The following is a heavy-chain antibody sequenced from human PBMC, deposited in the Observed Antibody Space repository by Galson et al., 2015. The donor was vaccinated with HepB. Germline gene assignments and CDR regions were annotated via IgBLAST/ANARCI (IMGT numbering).Heavy chain of an antibody. J-gene: IGHJ6*02. D-gene: IGHD3-9*01. CDR2: IIPIFGTA. CDR1: GGTFSSYA. V-gene: IGHV1-69*13. Sequence: SVKVSCKATGGTFSSYAISWVRQAPGQGLEWMGGIIPIFGTANYAQKFQGRVTITADESTSTAYMELSSLRSEDTAVYYCARVFHYDILTGYATYYYYGMDVWGQGTTVTVSS. CDR3: ARVFHYDILTGYATYYYYGMDV.